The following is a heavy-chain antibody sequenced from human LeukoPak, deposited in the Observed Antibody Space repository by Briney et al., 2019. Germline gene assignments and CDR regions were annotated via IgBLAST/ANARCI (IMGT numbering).Heavy chain of an antibody. CDR3: AKGFGGWLYDAFDI. CDR2: ISSSGGST. CDR1: GFTFSSYA. V-gene: IGHV3-23*01. Sequence: PGGSLRLSCAASGFTFSSYAMSWVRQAPGKGLEWVSSISSSGGSTYYGDSVKGRFTISRDNSKDTLYLQMNSLTAEDTALYYCAKGFGGWLYDAFDIWGQGTMVTVSS. J-gene: IGHJ3*02. D-gene: IGHD6-19*01.